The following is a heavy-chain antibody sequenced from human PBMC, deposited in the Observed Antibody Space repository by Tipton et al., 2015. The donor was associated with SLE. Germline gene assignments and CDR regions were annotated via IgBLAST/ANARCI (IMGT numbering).Heavy chain of an antibody. Sequence: LRLSCTVSGGSISSYYWSWIRQPPGKGLEWIGYIYYSGSTNYNPSLKSRVTISVDTSKNQFSLKLSSVTAADTAVYYCARVRDNSGHVDYWGQGTLVTVSS. J-gene: IGHJ4*02. CDR1: GGSISSYY. D-gene: IGHD5-12*01. CDR3: ARVRDNSGHVDY. V-gene: IGHV4-59*01. CDR2: IYYSGST.